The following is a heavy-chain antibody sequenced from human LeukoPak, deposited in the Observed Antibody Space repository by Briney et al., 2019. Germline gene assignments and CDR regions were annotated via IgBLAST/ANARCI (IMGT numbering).Heavy chain of an antibody. CDR3: AKGSSMVRGVSRYQCDY. Sequence: GGSLRLSCAASGFTFSSYAMSWVRQAPGKGLEWVSAISGSGGSTYYADSVKGRFTISRDNSKNTLYLQMNSLRAEDTAVYYCAKGSSMVRGVSRYQCDYWGQGTLVTVSS. V-gene: IGHV3-23*01. CDR2: ISGSGGST. CDR1: GFTFSSYA. D-gene: IGHD3-10*01. J-gene: IGHJ4*02.